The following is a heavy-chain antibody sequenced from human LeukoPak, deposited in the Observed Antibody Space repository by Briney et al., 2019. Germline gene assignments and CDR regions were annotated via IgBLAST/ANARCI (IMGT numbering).Heavy chain of an antibody. Sequence: GGSLRLSCAASGFTFSSYAMNWVRQAPGKGLEWVSAISASGGSTYYANSVKGRFTISRDNTKNALYLQMNGLRAGDTALYYCTRGDFYVGAQDSWGQGTLVAVYS. CDR1: GFTFSSYA. CDR2: ISASGGST. CDR3: TRGDFYVGAQDS. J-gene: IGHJ5*01. V-gene: IGHV3-23*01. D-gene: IGHD1-26*01.